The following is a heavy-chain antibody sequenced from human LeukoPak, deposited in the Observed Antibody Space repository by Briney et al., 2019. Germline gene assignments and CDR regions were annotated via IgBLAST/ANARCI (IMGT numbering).Heavy chain of an antibody. CDR2: MNPNSGNT. CDR3: ARGPLDGDYANWFDP. CDR1: GYTFTGYY. Sequence: GASVKVSCKASGYTFTGYYMHWVRQAPGQGLEWMGWMNPNSGNTGYAQKFQGRVTITRNTSISTAYMELSSLRSEDTAVYYCARGPLDGDYANWFDPWGQGTLVTVSS. D-gene: IGHD4-17*01. V-gene: IGHV1-8*03. J-gene: IGHJ5*02.